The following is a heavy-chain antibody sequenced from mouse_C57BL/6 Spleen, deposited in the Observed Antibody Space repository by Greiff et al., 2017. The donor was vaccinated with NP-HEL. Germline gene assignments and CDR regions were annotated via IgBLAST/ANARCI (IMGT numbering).Heavy chain of an antibody. J-gene: IGHJ3*01. Sequence: VQLQQPGAELVKPGASVKLSCKASGYTFTSYWMQWVKQRPGQGLEWIGEIDPSDSYTNYNQKFKGKATLTVDTSSSTAYMQLSSLTSEDSAVYYCARGGPALEAYWGQGTLVTVSA. CDR2: IDPSDSYT. CDR1: GYTFTSYW. V-gene: IGHV1-50*01. CDR3: ARGGPALEAY.